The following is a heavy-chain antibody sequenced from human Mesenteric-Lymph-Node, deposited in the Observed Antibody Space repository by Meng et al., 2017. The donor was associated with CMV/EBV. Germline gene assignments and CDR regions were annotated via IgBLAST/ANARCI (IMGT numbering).Heavy chain of an antibody. D-gene: IGHD6-19*01. CDR1: GGSFSGYY. CDR2: ISYSGST. Sequence: SETLSLTCAVSGGSFSGYYWGWIRQPPGKGLEWIGSISYSGSTYYNPSLKSRVTISVDTSKNQFSLKLSSVTAADTAVYYCARHSSGWSTEVGYWGQGTLVTVSS. CDR3: ARHSSGWSTEVGY. V-gene: IGHV4-39*01. J-gene: IGHJ4*02.